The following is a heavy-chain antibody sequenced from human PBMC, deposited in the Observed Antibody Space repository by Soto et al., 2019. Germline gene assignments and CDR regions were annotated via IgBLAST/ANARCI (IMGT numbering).Heavy chain of an antibody. CDR3: MRPAPRGRHYFYFGMDV. J-gene: IGHJ6*02. D-gene: IGHD3-10*01. V-gene: IGHV3-23*01. CDR2: ISSSGGST. CDR1: GFTYSSYA. Sequence: GGSLRLSCAASGFTYSSYAMSWVRQAPGKGLEWVSGISSSGGSTYYADSVKGRFTISRDNSKNTLFLRMNRPRVEDTAVYYCMRPAPRGRHYFYFGMDVWGHGTTVTVSS.